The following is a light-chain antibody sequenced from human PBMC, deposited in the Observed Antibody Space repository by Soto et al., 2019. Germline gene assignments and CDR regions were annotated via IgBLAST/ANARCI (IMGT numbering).Light chain of an antibody. J-gene: IGKJ2*01. CDR2: AAT. CDR3: QQSYNSPYT. CDR1: QSINTY. Sequence: DIPMTQSPSSLSASLGDSVTITCRASQSINTYLNWYQQEEGKAPKLLIYAATSLQSGVPSRFSGSGSGTEFTLTISSLQPGDFATYYCQQSYNSPYTFGLGTKLEIK. V-gene: IGKV1-39*01.